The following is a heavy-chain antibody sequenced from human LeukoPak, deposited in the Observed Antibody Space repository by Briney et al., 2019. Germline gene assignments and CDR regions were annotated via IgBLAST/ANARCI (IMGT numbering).Heavy chain of an antibody. CDR2: IYYSGST. J-gene: IGHJ4*02. V-gene: IGHV4-39*07. CDR3: ASYDWSYGASY. CDR1: GGSISSSSYY. D-gene: IGHD5-12*01. Sequence: SETLSLTCTVSGGSISSSSYYWGWIRQPPGKGLEWIGSIYYSGSTYYNPSLKSRVTISVDTSKNQFSLKLSSVTPADTAVYYCASYDWSYGASYWGQGTLVTVSS.